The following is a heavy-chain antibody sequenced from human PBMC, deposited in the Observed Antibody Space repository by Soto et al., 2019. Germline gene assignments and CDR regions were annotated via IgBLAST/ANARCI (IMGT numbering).Heavy chain of an antibody. J-gene: IGHJ6*02. Sequence: PSETLSLTCTVSGGSISSYYWSWIRQPAGKGLEWIGRIYTSGSTNYNPSLKSRVTMSVDTSKNQFSLKLSSVTAADTAVYYCARGVVVPAATYYYYYGMDVWGQGTTVTVSS. D-gene: IGHD2-2*01. CDR1: GGSISSYY. V-gene: IGHV4-4*07. CDR3: ARGVVVPAATYYYYYGMDV. CDR2: IYTSGST.